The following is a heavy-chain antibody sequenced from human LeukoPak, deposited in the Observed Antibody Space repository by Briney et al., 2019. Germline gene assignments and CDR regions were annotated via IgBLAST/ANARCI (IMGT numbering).Heavy chain of an antibody. CDR3: AKDFDY. CDR2: ISWNSGSI. Sequence: PGGSLRLSCAASGFTFSSYAMSWVRQAPGKGLEWVSGISWNSGSIGYADSVKGRFTISRDNAKNSLYLQMNSLRAEDTALYYCAKDFDYWGQGTLVTVSS. V-gene: IGHV3-9*01. J-gene: IGHJ4*02. CDR1: GFTFSSYA.